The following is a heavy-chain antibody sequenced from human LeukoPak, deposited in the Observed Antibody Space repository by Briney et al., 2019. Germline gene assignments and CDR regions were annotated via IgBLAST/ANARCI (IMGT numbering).Heavy chain of an antibody. D-gene: IGHD3-22*01. J-gene: IGHJ4*02. V-gene: IGHV3-11*05. CDR3: ARGPHYSDSSGYPAY. CDR2: ISSSSSYT. Sequence: GGSLRLSCAASGFTFSDYYMSWIRQAPGKGLEWVSYISSSSSYTNYADSVKGRFTISRANAKNSLYLQMHSLRAEDTAVYYCARGPHYSDSSGYPAYWGQGTLVTVSS. CDR1: GFTFSDYY.